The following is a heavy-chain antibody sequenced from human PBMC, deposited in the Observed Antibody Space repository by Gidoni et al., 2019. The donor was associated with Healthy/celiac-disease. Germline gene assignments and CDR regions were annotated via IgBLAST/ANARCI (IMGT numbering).Heavy chain of an antibody. V-gene: IGHV3-48*01. CDR1: GLTLSSYS. Sequence: EVQLVESEGGLVQLGGSLRLRCAAPGLTLSSYSMHWGRQAHGKGLEWVSYISSSSSTIYYADSVKGRFTISRDNAKNSLYLQMNSLRAEDTAVYYCARDNWVDGDPAYWGQGTLVTVSS. CDR2: ISSSSSTI. J-gene: IGHJ4*02. CDR3: ARDNWVDGDPAY. D-gene: IGHD4-17*01.